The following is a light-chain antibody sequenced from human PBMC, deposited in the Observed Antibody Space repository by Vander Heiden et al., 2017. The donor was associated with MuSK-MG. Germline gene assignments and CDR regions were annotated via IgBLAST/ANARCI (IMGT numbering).Light chain of an antibody. CDR2: ATS. J-gene: IGKJ1*01. CDR3: QQDDWSPMT. Sequence: EIVLTQSPDTLSLSPGERATLSCRASQSVSSSYLAWYQQKPGQAPRLLIYATSSRATGNPDRFSGSGSGTDFTLTISRLEPEEFGMYYCQQDDWSPMTFGQGTKVEIK. CDR1: QSVSSSY. V-gene: IGKV3-20*01.